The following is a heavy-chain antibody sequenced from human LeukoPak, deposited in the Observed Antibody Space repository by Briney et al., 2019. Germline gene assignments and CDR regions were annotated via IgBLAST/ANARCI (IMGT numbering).Heavy chain of an antibody. CDR3: ARQQPATAGGNWFDP. CDR2: INPNSGGT. Sequence: ASVKVSCKASGYTFTGYYMHWVRQAPGQGLEWMGWINPNSGGTNYAQKFQGRVTMTRDTSISTAYMELSRLRSDDTAVYYCARQQPATAGGNWFDPWSQGTLVTVSS. J-gene: IGHJ5*02. V-gene: IGHV1-2*02. D-gene: IGHD6-13*01. CDR1: GYTFTGYY.